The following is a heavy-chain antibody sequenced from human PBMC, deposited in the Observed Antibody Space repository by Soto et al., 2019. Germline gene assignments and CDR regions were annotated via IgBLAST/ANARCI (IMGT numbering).Heavy chain of an antibody. J-gene: IGHJ6*02. CDR2: INHSGST. Sequence: SETLSLTCAVYGGSFSGYYWSWIRQPPGKGLEWIGEINHSGSTNYNPSLKSRVTISVDTSKNQFSLKLSSVTAADTAVYYCARSKRLAYYYYYGMDVWGQGTTVTVS. V-gene: IGHV4-34*01. CDR3: ARSKRLAYYYYYGMDV. D-gene: IGHD3-22*01. CDR1: GGSFSGYY.